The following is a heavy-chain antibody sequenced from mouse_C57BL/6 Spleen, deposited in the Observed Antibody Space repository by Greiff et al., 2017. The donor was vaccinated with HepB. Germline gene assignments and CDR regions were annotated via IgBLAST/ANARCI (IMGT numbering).Heavy chain of an antibody. Sequence: EVQLQQSGPELVKPGASVKISCKASGYTFTDYYMNWVKQSHGKSLEWIGDINPNNGGTSYNQKFKGKATLTVDKSSSTAYMELRSLTSEDSAVYYRARSDYYGSSLYFDYWGQGTTLTVSS. V-gene: IGHV1-26*01. CDR2: INPNNGGT. J-gene: IGHJ2*01. CDR1: GYTFTDYY. D-gene: IGHD1-1*01. CDR3: ARSDYYGSSLYFDY.